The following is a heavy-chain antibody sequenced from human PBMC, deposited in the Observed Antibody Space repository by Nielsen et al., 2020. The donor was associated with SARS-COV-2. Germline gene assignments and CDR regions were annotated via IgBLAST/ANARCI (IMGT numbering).Heavy chain of an antibody. CDR1: GYSISSAYY. CDR3: ARDGIAAAGTYFDY. Sequence: SETLSLTCTVSGYSISSAYYWGWIRQTPGQGLEWLGSTYHSGSAYYNPYFKGRVTISVDTSKNQFSLNLSSVTAADTAVYYCARDGIAAAGTYFDYWGQGSLVTVSS. CDR2: TYHSGSA. J-gene: IGHJ4*02. D-gene: IGHD6-13*01. V-gene: IGHV4-38-2*02.